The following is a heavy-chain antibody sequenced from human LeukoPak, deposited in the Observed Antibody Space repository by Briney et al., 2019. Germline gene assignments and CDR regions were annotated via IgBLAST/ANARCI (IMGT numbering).Heavy chain of an antibody. Sequence: GGSQRLSCAASGFTFSNHRMHWVRQAPGKGLVWVSRINSDGSSTTYADSVKGRFTISRDNAKNTLFLQTSSLRAEDTAVYYCVRESYGSGSYFDYWGQGTLVTVYS. J-gene: IGHJ4*02. V-gene: IGHV3-74*01. CDR1: GFTFSNHR. D-gene: IGHD3-10*01. CDR3: VRESYGSGSYFDY. CDR2: INSDGSST.